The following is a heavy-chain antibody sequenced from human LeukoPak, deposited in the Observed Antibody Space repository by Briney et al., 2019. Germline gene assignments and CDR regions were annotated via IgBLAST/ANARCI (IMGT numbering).Heavy chain of an antibody. CDR2: MYPSGST. CDR1: GGSISSSNW. V-gene: IGHV4-4*02. CDR3: ARGYSSSWYLNWFDP. Sequence: SETLSLTCAVSGGSISSSNWWSWVRQPPGKWLEWMGEMYPSGSTDYNPSLKSRVTISIDNSKNQFSLKLTSVTGADTAVYYCARGYSSSWYLNWFDPWGQGTLVTVSS. J-gene: IGHJ5*02. D-gene: IGHD6-13*01.